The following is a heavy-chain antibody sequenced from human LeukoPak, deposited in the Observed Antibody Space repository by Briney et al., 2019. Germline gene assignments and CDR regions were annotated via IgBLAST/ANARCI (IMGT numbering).Heavy chain of an antibody. CDR3: ARQDIVVVVAATNAFDI. V-gene: IGHV3-48*02. CDR1: GFTFSSYE. D-gene: IGHD2-15*01. J-gene: IGHJ3*02. Sequence: GGSLRLSCAASGFTFSSYEMNWVRQAPGKGLEWVSYISSSSSTIYYADSVKGRFTISRDNAKNSLYLQMNSLRDEDTAVYYCARQDIVVVVAATNAFDIWGQGTMVTVSS. CDR2: ISSSSSTI.